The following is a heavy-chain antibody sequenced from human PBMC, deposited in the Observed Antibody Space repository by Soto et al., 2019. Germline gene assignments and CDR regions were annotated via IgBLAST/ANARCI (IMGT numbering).Heavy chain of an antibody. CDR1: GYNFADYW. V-gene: IGHV5-51*01. Sequence: ASLKISCKGSGYNFADYWIGWVRQMPGKGLEWLGIIYPGGSNIAYSPSFQGQVTLSADKSISTAYLQWSSLKASDTAIYYCARHASFSTWNYFDYWGQGNMVTVSS. D-gene: IGHD1-1*01. CDR3: ARHASFSTWNYFDY. CDR2: IYPGGSNI. J-gene: IGHJ4*02.